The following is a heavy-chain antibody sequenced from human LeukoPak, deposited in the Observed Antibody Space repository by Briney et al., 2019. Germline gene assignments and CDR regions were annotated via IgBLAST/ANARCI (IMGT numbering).Heavy chain of an antibody. CDR3: ARGRPYSSSWYPYQH. CDR2: INHSGST. V-gene: IGHV4-34*01. Sequence: SETLSLTCAVYGGSFSGYHWSWIRQPPGKGLEWIGEINHSGSTNYNPSLKSRVTISVDTSKNQFSLKLSSVTAADTAVYYCARGRPYSSSWYPYQHWGQGTLVTVSS. CDR1: GGSFSGYH. D-gene: IGHD6-13*01. J-gene: IGHJ1*01.